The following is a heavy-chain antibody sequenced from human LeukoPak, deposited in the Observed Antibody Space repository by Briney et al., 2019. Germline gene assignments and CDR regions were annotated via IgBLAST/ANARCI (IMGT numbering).Heavy chain of an antibody. D-gene: IGHD1-26*01. V-gene: IGHV3-23*01. CDR2: ISGGGDIT. J-gene: IGHJ4*02. CDR3: AKYGPQDSGSSHFDY. CDR1: GFNFANHA. Sequence: GGSLRLSCAASGFNFANHAMSWVRQTPGKGLEWVSAISGGGDITYYADSVKGRFTTSRDNSKNTLFLQMNSLRAEDTAIYYCAKYGPQDSGSSHFDYWGQGALVTVSS.